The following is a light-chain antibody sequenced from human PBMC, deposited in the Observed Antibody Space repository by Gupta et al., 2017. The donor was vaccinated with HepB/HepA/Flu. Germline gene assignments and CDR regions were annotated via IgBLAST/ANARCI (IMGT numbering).Light chain of an antibody. J-gene: IGKJ1*01. V-gene: IGKV3-20*01. CDR1: QYVSSTY. CDR2: SAS. CDR3: HHDGSSSWT. Sequence: EIVLTQYPGTLSLSPGERATLSCRASQYVSSTYLAWYQQRPGQAPRLLIYSASNRATGIPDRFSDSGSGTDFTLTISRLAPEDFAVYYCHHDGSSSWTFGQGTEVEIK.